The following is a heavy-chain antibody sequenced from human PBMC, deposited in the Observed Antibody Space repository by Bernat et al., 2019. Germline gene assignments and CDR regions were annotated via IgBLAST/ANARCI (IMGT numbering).Heavy chain of an antibody. CDR2: ISSSSSYI. CDR1: GFTFSSYS. D-gene: IGHD3-9*01. Sequence: EVQLVESGGGLVKPGGSLRLSCAASGFTFSSYSMNWVRQAPGKGLEWVSSISSSSSYIYYADSVKGRFTISRDNAKNSLYLQMNSLRAEDTAVYYCARDRVNDILTGYSPDYYYYYYMDVWGKGTTVTVSS. J-gene: IGHJ6*03. CDR3: ARDRVNDILTGYSPDYYYYYYMDV. V-gene: IGHV3-21*01.